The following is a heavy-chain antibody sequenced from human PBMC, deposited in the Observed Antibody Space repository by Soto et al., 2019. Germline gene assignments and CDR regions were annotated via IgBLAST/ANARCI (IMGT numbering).Heavy chain of an antibody. CDR2: IIPIFGTA. V-gene: IGHV1-69*01. Sequence: QVQLVQSGAEVKKPGSSVKVSCKASGGTFSSYAISWVRQAPGQGLEWMGGIIPIFGTANYAQTFQGRVTITADESTSTAYMELSSLRSEDTAVYYCMVRPDSSGYYRYYFDYWGQGTLVTVSS. CDR1: GGTFSSYA. D-gene: IGHD3-22*01. J-gene: IGHJ4*02. CDR3: MVRPDSSGYYRYYFDY.